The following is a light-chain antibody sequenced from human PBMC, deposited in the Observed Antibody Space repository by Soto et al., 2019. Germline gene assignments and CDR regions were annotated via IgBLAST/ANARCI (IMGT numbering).Light chain of an antibody. J-gene: IGKJ5*01. CDR3: QQYITWLGT. CDR2: GAS. V-gene: IGKV3-15*01. Sequence: EIVMTQSPATLSVSPGERATLSCRASQSVYINLAWYQQQPGQAPRLLIFGASTRANGIPARFSGSGSGTEFTLTISSLQSEDFAIYYCQQYITWLGTFGQGTRLEIK. CDR1: QSVYIN.